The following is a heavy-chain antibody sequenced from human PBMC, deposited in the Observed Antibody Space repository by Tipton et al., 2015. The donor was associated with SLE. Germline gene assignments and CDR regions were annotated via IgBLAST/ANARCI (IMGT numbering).Heavy chain of an antibody. D-gene: IGHD2-2*01. CDR3: ASGKRHLSRLFQLNWFDS. J-gene: IGHJ5*01. CDR1: GFTFSSYA. CDR2: ISYDGSNK. V-gene: IGHV3-30*03. Sequence: SLRLSCAASGFTFSSYAMHWVRQAPGKGLEWVAVISYDGSNKYYADSVKGRFTISRDNSKNTLYLQMNSLRAEDTAVYYCASGKRHLSRLFQLNWFDSWGQGTLVTVSS.